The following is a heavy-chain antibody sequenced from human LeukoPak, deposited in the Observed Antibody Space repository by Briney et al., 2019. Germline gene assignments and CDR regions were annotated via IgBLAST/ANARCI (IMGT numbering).Heavy chain of an antibody. V-gene: IGHV3-11*04. J-gene: IGHJ6*03. CDR2: IGTGGSIT. CDR1: GVTFSDYY. Sequence: GGSLRLSCAASGVTFSDYYMSWIRQAPGKGLLWVSYIGTGGSITYYADSVKGRFTISRDNAKNSLYLQMNSLRVEDTAVYYCARILEGYHYYMDVWGKGTTVTVSS. CDR3: ARILEGYHYYMDV.